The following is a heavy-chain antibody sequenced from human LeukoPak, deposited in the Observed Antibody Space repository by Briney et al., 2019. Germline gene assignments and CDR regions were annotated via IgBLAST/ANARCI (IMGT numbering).Heavy chain of an antibody. J-gene: IGHJ4*02. V-gene: IGHV3-48*03. Sequence: PGGSLRLSCAASGFTFSSYEMNWVRQAPGKGLEWVSYISSSGSTIYYADSVKGRFTISRDNAKNSLYLQMNSLRAEDTAVYYCARVEWELPGLIDYWGQGTLVTVSS. CDR3: ARVEWELPGLIDY. CDR1: GFTFSSYE. CDR2: ISSSGSTI. D-gene: IGHD1-26*01.